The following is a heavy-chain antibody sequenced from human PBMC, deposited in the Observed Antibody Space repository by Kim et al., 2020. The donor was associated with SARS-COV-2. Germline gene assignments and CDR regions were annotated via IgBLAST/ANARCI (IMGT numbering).Heavy chain of an antibody. V-gene: IGHV3-9*01. D-gene: IGHD1-26*01. CDR3: AKSGIVGALSYFDY. CDR1: GFSFGDHA. Sequence: GGSLRLSCAASGFSFGDHAMHWVRQAPGKGLEWVSGISWNSDNRVYADSVKGRFTISRDNAKNSLYLQMNSLRAEDTALYYCAKSGIVGALSYFDYWGQGALVTVPS. J-gene: IGHJ4*02. CDR2: ISWNSDNR.